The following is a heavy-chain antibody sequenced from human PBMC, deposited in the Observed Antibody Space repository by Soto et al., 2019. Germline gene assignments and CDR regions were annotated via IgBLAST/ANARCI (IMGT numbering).Heavy chain of an antibody. D-gene: IGHD1-1*01. CDR3: ARDQLEGNWFDP. Sequence: SETLSLTCTVSGGSVSSGSYYWSWIRQPPGKGLEWIGYIYYSGSTNYNPSLKSRVTISVDTSKNQFSLKLSSVTAADTAVYYCARDQLEGNWFDPWGQGTLVTVSS. CDR2: IYYSGST. CDR1: GGSVSSGSYY. J-gene: IGHJ5*02. V-gene: IGHV4-61*01.